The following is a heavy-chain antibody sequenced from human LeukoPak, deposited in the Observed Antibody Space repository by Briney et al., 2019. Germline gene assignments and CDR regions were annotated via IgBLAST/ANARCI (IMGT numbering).Heavy chain of an antibody. J-gene: IGHJ4*02. CDR3: ARAQCSGGSCYFDY. Sequence: GGSLRLSCAASGFTFSNYGMSWVRQAPGKGLEWVSAISGSGGSTYYADSVKGRFTISRDNPKNTLYLQMNSLRAEDTAVYYCARAQCSGGSCYFDYWGQGTLVTVSS. D-gene: IGHD2-15*01. CDR1: GFTFSNYG. CDR2: ISGSGGST. V-gene: IGHV3-23*01.